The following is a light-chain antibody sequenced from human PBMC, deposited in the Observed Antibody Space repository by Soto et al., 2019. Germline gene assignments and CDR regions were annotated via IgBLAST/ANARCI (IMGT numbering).Light chain of an antibody. CDR3: QQRSNWQT. CDR2: GAS. J-gene: IGKJ1*01. CDR1: QSVSSNY. V-gene: IGKV3D-20*02. Sequence: DSVLTQSPGTLSLSPGERATLSCRASQSVSSNYLAWYQQKPGQAPRLLIYGASNRATGIPDRFSGSGSGTDFTLTISRLEPEDFAVYYCQQRSNWQTFGQGTKVDIK.